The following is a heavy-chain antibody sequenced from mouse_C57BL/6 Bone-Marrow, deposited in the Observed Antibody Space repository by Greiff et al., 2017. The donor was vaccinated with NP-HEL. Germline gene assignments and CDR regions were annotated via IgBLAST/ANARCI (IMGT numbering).Heavy chain of an antibody. CDR2: INPNNGGT. V-gene: IGHV1-22*01. CDR1: GYTFTDYN. CDR3: ASFYGYDGEPWFAY. Sequence: EVKLQESGPELVKPGASVKMSCKASGYTFTDYNMHWVKQSHGKSLEWIGYINPNNGGTSYNQKFKGKATLTVNKSSSTAYMELRSLTSEDSAVYYCASFYGYDGEPWFAYWGQGTLVTVSA. D-gene: IGHD2-2*01. J-gene: IGHJ3*01.